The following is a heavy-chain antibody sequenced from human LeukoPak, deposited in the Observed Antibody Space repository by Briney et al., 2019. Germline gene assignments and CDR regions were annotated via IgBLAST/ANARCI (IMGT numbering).Heavy chain of an antibody. CDR2: IKSKTDGGTT. D-gene: IGHD3-10*01. Sequence: GGSLRVSCAASGFTFSDAWMSWARQAPGKGPEWVGRIKSKTDGGTTDYAAPVKGRFTISRDDSKNTLYLQMNSLKTEDTAVYYCTTPSGTWIDYWGQGTLVTVSS. CDR3: TTPSGTWIDY. V-gene: IGHV3-15*01. CDR1: GFTFSDAW. J-gene: IGHJ4*02.